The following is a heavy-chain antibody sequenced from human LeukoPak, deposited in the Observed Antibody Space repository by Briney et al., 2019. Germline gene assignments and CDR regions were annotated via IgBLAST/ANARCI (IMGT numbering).Heavy chain of an antibody. CDR3: ARGIDY. V-gene: IGHV3-23*01. J-gene: IGHJ4*02. CDR1: GFTFSSHG. Sequence: GGSLRLSCAASGFTFSSHGMNWVRQAPGKGLEWVSGIRGDGVTTYYADSVKGRFTISRDNSKNTLYLQMNSLRVEDTAVYYCARGIDYWGRGTLVTVSS. CDR2: IRGDGVTT.